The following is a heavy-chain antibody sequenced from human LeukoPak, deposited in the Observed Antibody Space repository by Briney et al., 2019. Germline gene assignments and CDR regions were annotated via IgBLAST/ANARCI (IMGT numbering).Heavy chain of an antibody. Sequence: PSETLSLTCALSGYSISSGYYWGWIRQPPGKGLGWIGSIYHSGSTYYNPSLKSRVTISLDTSKNQFSLKLSSVTAADTAVYYCARQQYQLLYSYYYMDVWGKGTTVTVSS. V-gene: IGHV4-38-2*01. J-gene: IGHJ6*03. D-gene: IGHD2-2*02. CDR3: ARQQYQLLYSYYYMDV. CDR1: GYSISSGYY. CDR2: IYHSGST.